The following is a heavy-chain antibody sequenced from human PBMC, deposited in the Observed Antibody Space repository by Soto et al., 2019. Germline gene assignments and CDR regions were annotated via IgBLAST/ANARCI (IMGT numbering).Heavy chain of an antibody. V-gene: IGHV1-46*02. CDR2: FNPRGGDT. D-gene: IGHD3-16*02. CDR1: GYTFNNYY. Sequence: QVQLVQSGAEVKKPGASVKVSCEAAGYTFNNYYMHWVRQAPGQGLEWLGIFNPRGGDTIYAEKFQGRFSMTGSTSTSTVYMALSSLRSEDTAVYYCARETMMTIGVDIEGVDYWGQGTLVTVS. J-gene: IGHJ4*02. CDR3: ARETMMTIGVDIEGVDY.